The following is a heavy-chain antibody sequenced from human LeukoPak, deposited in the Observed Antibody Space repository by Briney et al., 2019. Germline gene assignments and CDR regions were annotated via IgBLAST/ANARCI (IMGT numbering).Heavy chain of an antibody. CDR1: GFTFSSYA. Sequence: PGGSLRLSCAASGFTFSSYAMRWVRQAPGKGLEWVSAISCSGGSTYYAVPVKGRLTISRDNSKNTLYLQMNSLRAEDTAVYYCAKDEYGSGRYDYWGQGTLVTVSS. CDR2: ISCSGGST. CDR3: AKDEYGSGRYDY. V-gene: IGHV3-23*01. J-gene: IGHJ4*02. D-gene: IGHD3-10*01.